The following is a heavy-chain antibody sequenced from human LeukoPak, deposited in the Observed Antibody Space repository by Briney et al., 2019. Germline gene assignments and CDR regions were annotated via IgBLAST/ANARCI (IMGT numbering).Heavy chain of an antibody. J-gene: IGHJ4*02. Sequence: GGSLRLSCAASGFTFSSYWMHWVRQAPGKGLVWVSRINSDGSSTSYADSVKGRFTISRDNAKNTLYLQMNSLRAEDTAVYYCAILPHYYGSGSDYWGQGTLVTVSS. V-gene: IGHV3-74*01. CDR1: GFTFSSYW. D-gene: IGHD3-10*01. CDR2: INSDGSST. CDR3: AILPHYYGSGSDY.